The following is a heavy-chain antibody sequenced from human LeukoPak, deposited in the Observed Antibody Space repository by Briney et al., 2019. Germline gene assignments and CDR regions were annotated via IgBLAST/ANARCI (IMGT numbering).Heavy chain of an antibody. Sequence: GASVKVSCKASGYTFTSYGISWVRQAPGQGLEWMGWISAYNGNTNYAQKLQGRVTMTTDTSTSTAYMELRSLRSDDTAVYYCARDPPDTAISYYYGMDVWGQGTTVTVSS. CDR3: ARDPPDTAISYYYGMDV. J-gene: IGHJ6*02. CDR2: ISAYNGNT. CDR1: GYTFTSYG. V-gene: IGHV1-18*01. D-gene: IGHD5-18*01.